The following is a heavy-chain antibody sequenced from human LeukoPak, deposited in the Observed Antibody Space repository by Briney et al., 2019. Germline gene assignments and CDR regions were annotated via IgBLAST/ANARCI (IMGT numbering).Heavy chain of an antibody. CDR2: IKSKTDGGTT. J-gene: IGHJ4*02. CDR3: TTDPIYDFWSGYRPSN. D-gene: IGHD3-3*01. Sequence: GGSLRLSCAASGFTFSNAWMSWVRQAPGKGLEWVGRIKSKTDGGTTDYAAPVKGRFTISRDDSKNTLYLQMNSLKTEDTAVYYCTTDPIYDFWSGYRPSNWGQGTLVTVSS. V-gene: IGHV3-15*01. CDR1: GFTFSNAW.